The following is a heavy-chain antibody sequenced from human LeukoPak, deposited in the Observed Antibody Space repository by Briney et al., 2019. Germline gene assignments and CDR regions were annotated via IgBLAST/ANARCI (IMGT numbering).Heavy chain of an antibody. CDR3: ARDYCGGDCFPGY. V-gene: IGHV1-2*06. D-gene: IGHD2-21*02. CDR1: GYTFTGYY. CDR2: INPNSGDT. J-gene: IGHJ4*02. Sequence: ASVKVSCKASGYTFTGYYVHWVRQAPGQGLEWMGRINPNSGDTNYAQKFQGRVTMTRDTSISTAYMELSRLRSDDTAVYYCARDYCGGDCFPGYWGQGTLVTVSS.